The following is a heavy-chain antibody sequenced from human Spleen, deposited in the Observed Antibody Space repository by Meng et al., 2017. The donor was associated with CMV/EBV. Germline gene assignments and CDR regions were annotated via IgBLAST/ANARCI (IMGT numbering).Heavy chain of an antibody. CDR1: GYTFATYW. J-gene: IGHJ3*01. CDR2: IYPGDSDT. CDR3: ARPHRRGYFSAFDL. V-gene: IGHV5-51*01. D-gene: IGHD3-22*01. Sequence: GGSLRLSCKGSGYTFATYWIGWVRQMPGKGPEWMGVIYPGDSDTRYSPSFQGQVTISADKSISTAFLQWSSLKASDTALYYCARPHRRGYFSAFDLWGQGTMVTVSS.